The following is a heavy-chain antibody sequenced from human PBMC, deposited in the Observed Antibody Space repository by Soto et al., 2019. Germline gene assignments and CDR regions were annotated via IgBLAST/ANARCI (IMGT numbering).Heavy chain of an antibody. Sequence: QVQLVQSGAEAKKPGSSVKVSCKTSGGTFSSYAISWVRQAPGQGLEWMGGIVPLFRTTNYAQKFQGRVTITADTSTYTVYMELRGLRSGDTAVYYCARGGYSSTWSNLLDRSGLAVWGQGTTVTVSS. CDR1: GGTFSSYA. D-gene: IGHD6-13*01. J-gene: IGHJ6*02. CDR3: ARGGYSSTWSNLLDRSGLAV. CDR2: IVPLFRTT. V-gene: IGHV1-69*06.